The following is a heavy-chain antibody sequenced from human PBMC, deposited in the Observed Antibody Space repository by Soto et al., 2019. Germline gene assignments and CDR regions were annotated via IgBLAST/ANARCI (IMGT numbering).Heavy chain of an antibody. CDR2: INQSGST. Sequence: SETLSLTCAVYGGSFSRYYWSWIRQPPGKGLEWIGEINQSGSTNYNPSLKSRVTISIDTSKNQFSLKLNSVTAADTAVYYCARVRESSSTFYHYYGMDVWGQGTTVTVS. D-gene: IGHD6-6*01. CDR3: ARVRESSSTFYHYYGMDV. CDR1: GGSFSRYY. J-gene: IGHJ6*02. V-gene: IGHV4-34*01.